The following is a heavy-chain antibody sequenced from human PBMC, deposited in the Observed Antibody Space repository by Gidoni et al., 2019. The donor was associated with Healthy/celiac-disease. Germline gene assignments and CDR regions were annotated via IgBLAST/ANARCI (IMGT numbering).Heavy chain of an antibody. CDR2: ISGSGGST. CDR1: A. V-gene: IGHV3-23*01. D-gene: IGHD3-10*01. CDR3: ANMVRGVDY. J-gene: IGHJ4*02. Sequence: AMSWVRQAPGKGLAWVSAISGSGGSTYYADSVKGRFTISRDNSKNTLYLQMNSLRAEDTAVYYCANMVRGVDYWGQGTLVTVSS.